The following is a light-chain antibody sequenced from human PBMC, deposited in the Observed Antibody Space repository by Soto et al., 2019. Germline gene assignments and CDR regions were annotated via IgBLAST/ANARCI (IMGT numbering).Light chain of an antibody. CDR3: QQYESYSPLT. J-gene: IGKJ4*01. CDR1: QSIRSW. V-gene: IGKV1-5*01. Sequence: DIQMTQSPSILSASVGDRVTITCRASQSIRSWLAWYQQKPGKAPKLLIYDAYSLESGVPSRFSGRRSGTEFTLTIAGLQPEDFATYYCQQYESYSPLTFGGGTTVDIK. CDR2: DAY.